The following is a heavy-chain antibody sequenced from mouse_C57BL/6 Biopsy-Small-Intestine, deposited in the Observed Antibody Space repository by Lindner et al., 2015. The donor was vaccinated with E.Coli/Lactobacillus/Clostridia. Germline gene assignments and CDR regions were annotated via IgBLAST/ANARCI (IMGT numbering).Heavy chain of an antibody. CDR2: INPNYGNT. J-gene: IGHJ3*01. CDR1: GYSFTDYN. Sequence: VQLQESGPELVKPGASVKISCKALGYSFTDYNMNWVKQSNGKSLEWIGVINPNYGNTTYNQNFKGKATLTVDQSSRTAYMQLNSLTSEDSAVYYCAINAYYSFTYWGQGTLVTVSA. D-gene: IGHD2-3*01. CDR3: AINAYYSFTY. V-gene: IGHV1-39*01.